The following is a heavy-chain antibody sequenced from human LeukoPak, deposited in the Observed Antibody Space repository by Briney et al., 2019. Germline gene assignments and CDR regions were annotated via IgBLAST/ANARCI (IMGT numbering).Heavy chain of an antibody. D-gene: IGHD1-1*01. CDR1: GFTFSSYG. V-gene: IGHV3-30*02. J-gene: IGHJ5*02. CDR3: AKSSAGITWFDP. Sequence: GGSLRLSCAASGFTFSSYGMHWVRQAPGKGPEWVAFTRFDDSYKAYGDSVKGRFTISRDNSKNTLYLQMDSLRSDDTAVYYCAKSSAGITWFDPWGQGTLVTVSS. CDR2: TRFDDSYK.